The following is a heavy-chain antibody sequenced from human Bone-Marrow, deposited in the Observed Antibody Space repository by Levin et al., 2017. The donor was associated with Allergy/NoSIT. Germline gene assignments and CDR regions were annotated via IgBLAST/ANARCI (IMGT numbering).Heavy chain of an antibody. CDR2: SRDKANSYTT. Sequence: GESLKISCAVSGFTFSDHYMDWVRQAPGKGLEWVGRSRDKANSYTTEYAASVKGRFIISRDESENSLYLQMSSLKTEDTAVYYCARIIVLRRGGNYVDFWGQGTLVTVSS. D-gene: IGHD3-10*01. CDR1: GFTFSDHY. J-gene: IGHJ4*02. CDR3: ARIIVLRRGGNYVDF. V-gene: IGHV3-72*01.